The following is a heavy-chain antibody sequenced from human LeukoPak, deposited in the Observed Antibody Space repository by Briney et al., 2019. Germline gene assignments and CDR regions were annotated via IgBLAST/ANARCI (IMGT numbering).Heavy chain of an antibody. CDR1: GFTFSSYA. D-gene: IGHD3-9*01. V-gene: IGHV3-30-3*01. CDR3: ARGGYDILTGTSFFDP. Sequence: GGSLRLSCAASGFTFSSYAMHWVRQAPGKGLEWVAVISYDGSNKYYADSVKGRFTNSRDNAKNSLYLQMNSLRAEDTAVYYCARGGYDILTGTSFFDPWGQGTLVTVSS. J-gene: IGHJ5*02. CDR2: ISYDGSNK.